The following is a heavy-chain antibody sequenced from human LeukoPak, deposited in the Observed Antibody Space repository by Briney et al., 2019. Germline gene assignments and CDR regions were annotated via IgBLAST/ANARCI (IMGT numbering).Heavy chain of an antibody. Sequence: GGSLRLSCACSGFTFSTYGMHWVRQAPGKGLEWVAVISYDGSNKYYADSVKGRFTISRDNSKNTLYLQMNSLRAEDTAVYYCAKDQEPADIVVVPAASDYWGQGTLVTVSS. CDR2: ISYDGSNK. CDR3: AKDQEPADIVVVPAASDY. J-gene: IGHJ4*02. CDR1: GFTFSTYG. V-gene: IGHV3-30*18. D-gene: IGHD2-2*01.